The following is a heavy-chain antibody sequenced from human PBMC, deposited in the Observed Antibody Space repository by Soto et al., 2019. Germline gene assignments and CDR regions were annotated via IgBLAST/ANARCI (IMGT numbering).Heavy chain of an antibody. V-gene: IGHV1-8*01. Sequence: ASVKVSCKTSGYSFTNYEINWVRQATGQGLEWMGWVSPRTGNTGYVEKFRGRVTMTLNTSVSTFYMEVRSLRPEDTALYYCARARTAVDGRGFDFWG. J-gene: IGHJ4*01. CDR2: VSPRTGNT. D-gene: IGHD6-13*01. CDR3: ARARTAVDGRGFDF. CDR1: GYSFTNYE.